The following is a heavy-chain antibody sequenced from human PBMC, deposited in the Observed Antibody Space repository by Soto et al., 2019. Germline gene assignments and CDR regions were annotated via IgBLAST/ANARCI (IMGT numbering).Heavy chain of an antibody. CDR1: GFTFSTYP. D-gene: IGHD1-26*01. CDR2: ISSRSTNV. Sequence: SWGSLRLSCAASGFTFSTYPMSWVRQAPGKGLEWVSYISSRSTNVFYADSVKGRFTISRDNAKNSLYLQMNSLRAEDTAVYYCTSSASPDAYWGQGTLVTVSS. J-gene: IGHJ4*02. V-gene: IGHV3-48*01. CDR3: TSSASPDAY.